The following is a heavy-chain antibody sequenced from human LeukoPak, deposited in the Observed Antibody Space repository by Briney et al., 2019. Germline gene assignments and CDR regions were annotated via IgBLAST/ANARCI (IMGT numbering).Heavy chain of an antibody. Sequence: ASVKVSCKASGGTFSSYAISWVRQAPGQGLEWMGRIIPIFGIANYAQKFQGRVTITADKSTSTAYMELSSLRSEDTAVYYCARGGDYYDSSGYYPPFDYWGQGTLVTVS. CDR3: ARGGDYYDSSGYYPPFDY. CDR1: GGTFSSYA. CDR2: IIPIFGIA. D-gene: IGHD3-22*01. V-gene: IGHV1-69*04. J-gene: IGHJ4*02.